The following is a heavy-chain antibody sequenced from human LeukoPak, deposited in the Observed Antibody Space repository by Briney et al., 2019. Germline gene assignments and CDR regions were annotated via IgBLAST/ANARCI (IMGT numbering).Heavy chain of an antibody. CDR1: GFTFSSYG. CDR3: ARILDSAWGELGY. D-gene: IGHD6-19*01. Sequence: GGSLRLSCAASGFTFSSYGMHWVRQAPGKGLEWLAVILYDGSMQYYAESMKGRLTISRDNSRNTVYMQMSSLRTEDTAVYYCARILDSAWGELGYWGQGTLVTVSS. CDR2: ILYDGSMQ. V-gene: IGHV3-30*03. J-gene: IGHJ4*02.